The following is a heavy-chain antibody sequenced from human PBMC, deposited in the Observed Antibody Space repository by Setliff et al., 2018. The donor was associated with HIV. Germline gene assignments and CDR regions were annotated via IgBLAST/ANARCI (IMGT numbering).Heavy chain of an antibody. D-gene: IGHD2-15*01. Sequence: SETLSLTCAVYGGSFNGYYWSWIRQPPGKGLEWIGEINHSGSTNYNPSLKSRVTMTVDKSKNQFSLRLSSVTAADTAVYYCARARRAGSGPKYFQHWGQGTLVTVPS. CDR2: INHSGST. CDR3: ARARRAGSGPKYFQH. V-gene: IGHV4-34*01. J-gene: IGHJ1*01. CDR1: GGSFNGYY.